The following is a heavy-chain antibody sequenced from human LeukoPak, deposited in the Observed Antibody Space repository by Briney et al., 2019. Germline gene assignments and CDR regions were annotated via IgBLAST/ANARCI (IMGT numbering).Heavy chain of an antibody. CDR2: MNPNSGNT. CDR3: IMSSGWNAFDY. Sequence: ASVKVSCKASGYTFTSYVINWVRQATGQGLEWMGWMNPNSGNTGYAQKFQGRVTMTRNTSISTAYMELSSLRSEDTAVYYCIMSSGWNAFDYWGQGTLVTVYS. CDR1: GYTFTSYV. V-gene: IGHV1-8*01. D-gene: IGHD6-19*01. J-gene: IGHJ4*02.